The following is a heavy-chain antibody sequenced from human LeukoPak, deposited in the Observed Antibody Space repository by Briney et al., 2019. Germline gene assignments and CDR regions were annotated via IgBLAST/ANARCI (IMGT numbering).Heavy chain of an antibody. J-gene: IGHJ4*02. D-gene: IGHD6-13*01. CDR1: GFTFSSYA. CDR3: AKDGASVSSPAKFDY. CDR2: ISYDGSNK. V-gene: IGHV3-30*04. Sequence: GGSLRLSCAASGFTFSSYAMHWVRQAPGKGLEWVAVISYDGSNKYYADSVKGRFTTSRDNSKSTLYLQMNSLRAEDTAVYYCAKDGASVSSPAKFDYWGQGTLVTVSS.